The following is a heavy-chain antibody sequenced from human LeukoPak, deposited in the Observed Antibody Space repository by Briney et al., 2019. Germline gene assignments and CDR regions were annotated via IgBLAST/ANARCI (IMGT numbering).Heavy chain of an antibody. D-gene: IGHD6-19*01. CDR1: GGSISSSSYY. CDR3: ARYVLSVAGTSL. CDR2: IYYSGST. J-gene: IGHJ4*02. Sequence: SETLSLTCTVSGGSISSSSYYWGWIRQPPGQGLEWIGTIYYSGSTYYNPSLKSRVTISVDTPKNQFSLKLSSVTAADTAVYYCARYVLSVAGTSLWGQGTLVTVSS. V-gene: IGHV4-39*01.